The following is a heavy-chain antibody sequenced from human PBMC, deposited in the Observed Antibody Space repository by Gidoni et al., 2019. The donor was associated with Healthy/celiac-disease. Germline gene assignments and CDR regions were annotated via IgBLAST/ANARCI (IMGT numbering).Heavy chain of an antibody. CDR1: GFTFSNAW. J-gene: IGHJ6*02. Sequence: EVQLVESGGGLVKPGGSLRLSCAASGFTFSNAWMSWVRQAQGKGLEWVGRIKSKTDGGTTDYAAPVKGRFTISRDDSKNTLYLQMNSLKTEDTAVYYCTTLGATTSNGMDVWGQGTTVTVSS. V-gene: IGHV3-15*01. CDR2: IKSKTDGGTT. D-gene: IGHD1-26*01. CDR3: TTLGATTSNGMDV.